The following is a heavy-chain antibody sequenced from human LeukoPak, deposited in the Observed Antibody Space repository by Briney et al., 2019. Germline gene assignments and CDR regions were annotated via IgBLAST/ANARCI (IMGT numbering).Heavy chain of an antibody. CDR1: GGSISSNW. J-gene: IGHJ4*02. Sequence: PSETLSLTCAVSGGSISSNWWSWVRQPPGKGLEWIGEIDHSGSTNYNPSLKSRVTISVDKSESQFSLKLSSVTAADTAIYYCARHSWGWELFYWGQGTLVTVSS. CDR3: ARHSWGWELFY. D-gene: IGHD3-10*01. CDR2: IDHSGST. V-gene: IGHV4-4*02.